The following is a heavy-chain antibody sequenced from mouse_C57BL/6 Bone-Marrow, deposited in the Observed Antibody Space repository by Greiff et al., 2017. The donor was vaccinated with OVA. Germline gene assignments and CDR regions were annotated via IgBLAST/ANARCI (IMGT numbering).Heavy chain of an antibody. CDR3: ARTGSNYSFY. J-gene: IGHJ4*01. Sequence: EVKLMESGGDLVKPGGSLKLSCAASGFTFSSYGMSWVRQTPDKRLEWVATISSGGSYTYYPDSVKGRSTVSRDNATNTLYLQMSSLKSEDTAMYYCARTGSNYSFYWGQGTSVTVSS. V-gene: IGHV5-6*01. CDR1: GFTFSSYG. CDR2: ISSGGSYT. D-gene: IGHD2-5*01.